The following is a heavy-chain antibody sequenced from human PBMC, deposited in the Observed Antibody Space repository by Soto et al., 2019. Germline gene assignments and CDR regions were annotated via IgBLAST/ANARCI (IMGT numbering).Heavy chain of an antibody. CDR1: VYTFTIYA. CDR2: INAGNGNT. D-gene: IGHD3-9*01. CDR3: ARSPSDILTGSVYNWFDP. J-gene: IGHJ5*02. V-gene: IGHV1-3*01. Sequence: ASVTVSCTSSVYTFTIYAIQCVRQAPGQRLEWMGWINAGNGNTKYSQKFQGRVTITRDTSASTAYMELSSLRSEDTAVYYCARSPSDILTGSVYNWFDPWGQVTLVTVSS.